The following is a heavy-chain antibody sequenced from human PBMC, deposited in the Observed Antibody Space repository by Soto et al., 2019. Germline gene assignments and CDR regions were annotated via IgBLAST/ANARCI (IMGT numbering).Heavy chain of an antibody. V-gene: IGHV3-23*01. J-gene: IGHJ4*02. CDR3: AKDRLAGNFDY. CDR1: GFTFNNYA. Sequence: EVQVLDSGGGLVQPGGSLRLSCAASGFTFNNYAMNWVRQAPGKGLEWVATISATGGSTYYADSVKGRFTISRNNSKNPLDLQMNGLRVEDTAVYYCAKDRLAGNFDYWGQGAQVTVSP. CDR2: ISATGGST.